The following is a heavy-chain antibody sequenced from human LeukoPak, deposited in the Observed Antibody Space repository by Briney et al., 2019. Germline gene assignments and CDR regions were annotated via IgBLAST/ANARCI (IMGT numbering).Heavy chain of an antibody. CDR1: GFTFDDYA. J-gene: IGHJ4*02. V-gene: IGHV3-9*01. D-gene: IGHD5-24*01. Sequence: GGSLRLSCAASGFTFDDYAMHWVRQAPGKGLEWASGISWNSGSIGYADSVKGRFTISRDNAKNSLYLQMNSLRAEDTALYYCAKGPGMATVKRYLDYWGQGTLVTVSS. CDR3: AKGPGMATVKRYLDY. CDR2: ISWNSGSI.